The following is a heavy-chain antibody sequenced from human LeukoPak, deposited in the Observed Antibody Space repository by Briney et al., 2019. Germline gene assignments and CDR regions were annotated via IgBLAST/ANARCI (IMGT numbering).Heavy chain of an antibody. V-gene: IGHV3-30*04. CDR2: ISYDGSSK. D-gene: IGHD2-2*01. CDR3: ARRTQLRVKPGMDV. Sequence: GGSLRLSCAASGFTFSSYAMHWVRQAPGKGLEWVTVISYDGSSKYYADSVKGRFTISRDNSKNTLYLQMNSLRAEDTAVYYCARRTQLRVKPGMDVWGQGTTVTVSS. CDR1: GFTFSSYA. J-gene: IGHJ6*02.